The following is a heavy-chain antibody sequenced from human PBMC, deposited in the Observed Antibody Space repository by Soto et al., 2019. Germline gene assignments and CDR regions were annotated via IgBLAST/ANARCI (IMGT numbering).Heavy chain of an antibody. CDR1: GGSINTNW. J-gene: IGHJ5*02. V-gene: IGHV4-59*01. Sequence: PSETLSLTCDVSGGSINTNWWSWVRQPPGKGLEWIGYIYYSGTTYYNPSLKSRVTMSVDTSRNQLLLQLNSVTAADTAVYYCARESAGSGKNDWFDPWGQGTLVTVSS. CDR3: ARESAGSGKNDWFDP. CDR2: IYYSGTT. D-gene: IGHD3-10*01.